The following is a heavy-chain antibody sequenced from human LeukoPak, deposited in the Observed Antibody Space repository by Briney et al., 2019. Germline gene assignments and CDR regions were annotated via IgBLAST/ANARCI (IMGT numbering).Heavy chain of an antibody. CDR1: GFTYSSYI. J-gene: IGHJ4*02. CDR3: TRDPHALDF. Sequence: GWSLRHSFAASGFTYSSYIMNWVRQAPGKGLEWVSYITSSSSTIYCADSVKGRFTISRDNAKNSLYLQMNSLSDEDTALYYCTRDPHALDFWGQGTLVTVSS. CDR2: ITSSSSTI. V-gene: IGHV3-48*02.